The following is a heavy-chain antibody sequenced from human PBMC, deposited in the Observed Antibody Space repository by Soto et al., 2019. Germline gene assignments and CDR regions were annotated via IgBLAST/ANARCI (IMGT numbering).Heavy chain of an antibody. Sequence: SETLSLTCAVYGGSFSGYYWSWIRQPPGKGLEWIGEINHSGSTNYNPSLKSRVTISVDTSKNQFSLKLSSVTAADTAVYYCASEYCSGGSCPLYYGMDVWGQGTTVTVSS. CDR1: GGSFSGYY. J-gene: IGHJ6*02. CDR2: INHSGST. CDR3: ASEYCSGGSCPLYYGMDV. D-gene: IGHD2-15*01. V-gene: IGHV4-34*01.